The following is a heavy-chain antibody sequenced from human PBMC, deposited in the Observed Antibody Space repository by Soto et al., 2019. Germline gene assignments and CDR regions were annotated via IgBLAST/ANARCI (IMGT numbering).Heavy chain of an antibody. Sequence: QVQLVESGGGVVQPGGSLRVSCAASGFSFSSYAMHWVRQAPGKGLERVAGITYDGSNKYYADSVKGRFTVSRDTSKNTLFLQMYSLRVEDTAVYHCAKDLWPERGSGSPLDYWGQGTLVTVSS. CDR2: ITYDGSNK. V-gene: IGHV3-30*18. CDR3: AKDLWPERGSGSPLDY. D-gene: IGHD6-19*01. J-gene: IGHJ4*02. CDR1: GFSFSSYA.